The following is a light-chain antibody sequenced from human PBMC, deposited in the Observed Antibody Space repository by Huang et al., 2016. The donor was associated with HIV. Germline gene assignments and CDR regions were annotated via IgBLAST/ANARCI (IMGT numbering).Light chain of an antibody. Sequence: DIHMTQSPSSLSSSVGDRVPITCRASQDIRNYLAWYQQKPGTAPKLLISAASTLQSGVPSRVSGSGSGTDFTLTIGSLQPEDVATYYCQKYNSAPYTFGQGTKLEIK. CDR1: QDIRNY. CDR2: AAS. V-gene: IGKV1-27*01. J-gene: IGKJ2*01. CDR3: QKYNSAPYT.